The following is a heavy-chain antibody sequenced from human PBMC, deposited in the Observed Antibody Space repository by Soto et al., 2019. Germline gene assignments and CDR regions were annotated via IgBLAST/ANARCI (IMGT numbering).Heavy chain of an antibody. J-gene: IGHJ4*02. Sequence: QIHLVESGGGVVQPGRSLRLSCASSGFNFRTFTMHWVRQAPGKGLEWVAGISYDGINAYYADSVKGRFAISRDNSQNTVSLQINSLRPADTAAYYCAKDGVNYASLSPVDYWGQGTLVTVSS. D-gene: IGHD2-2*01. CDR3: AKDGVNYASLSPVDY. CDR2: ISYDGINA. V-gene: IGHV3-30*09. CDR1: GFNFRTFT.